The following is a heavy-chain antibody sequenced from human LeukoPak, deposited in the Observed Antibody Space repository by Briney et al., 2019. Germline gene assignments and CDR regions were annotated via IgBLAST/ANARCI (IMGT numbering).Heavy chain of an antibody. Sequence: PSETLSLTCTVSGGSISSYYWSWIRQPPGKGLEWIGYIYYSGSTNYSPSLKSRVTISVDTSKNQFSLKLSSVTAADTAVYYCARHYGNSPFFDYWGQGTLVTVSS. J-gene: IGHJ4*02. CDR3: ARHYGNSPFFDY. D-gene: IGHD4-23*01. V-gene: IGHV4-59*08. CDR1: GGSISSYY. CDR2: IYYSGST.